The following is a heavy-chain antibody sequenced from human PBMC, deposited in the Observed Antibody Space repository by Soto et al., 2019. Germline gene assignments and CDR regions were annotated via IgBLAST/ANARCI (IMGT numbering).Heavy chain of an antibody. CDR2: IKTDGSST. CDR3: AKREGNTFGLFH. V-gene: IGHV3-74*01. CDR1: GFTFSAYW. J-gene: IGHJ4*02. D-gene: IGHD5-18*01. Sequence: EVQLVESGGGLVQPGGSLRLSCAASGFTFSAYWIHWVRQAPEKGLEWVSRIKTDGSSTDYADSVKGRFTISRDHAKNILYLQMDSLRVEDTAVYYCAKREGNTFGLFHWGQGTLVTASS.